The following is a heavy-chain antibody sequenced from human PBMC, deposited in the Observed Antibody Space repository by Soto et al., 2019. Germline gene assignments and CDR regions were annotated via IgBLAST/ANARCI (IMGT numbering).Heavy chain of an antibody. J-gene: IGHJ4*02. CDR3: AKEVSSSSPG. D-gene: IGHD6-6*01. V-gene: IGHV3-9*01. CDR1: GFTFDDYA. Sequence: PGGSLRLSCAASGFTFDDYAMHWVRQAPGKGLEWVSGISWNSGSIGYADSVKGRFTISRDNAKNSLYLQMNSLRAEDTALYYCAKEVSSSSPGWGQGTLVTVSS. CDR2: ISWNSGSI.